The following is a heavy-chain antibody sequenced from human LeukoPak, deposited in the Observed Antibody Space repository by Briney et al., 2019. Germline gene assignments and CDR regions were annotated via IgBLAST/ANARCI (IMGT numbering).Heavy chain of an antibody. J-gene: IGHJ5*02. CDR3: ASSGWYKGWFDP. CDR1: GGSISSRSYY. V-gene: IGHV4-39*07. CDR2: ISYSGST. D-gene: IGHD6-19*01. Sequence: SETLSLTCTVSGGSISSRSYYWGWIRQPPGKGLGWIGSISYSGSTYYNPSLKSRVTITVDTSKNQFSLKLNSVTAADTAVYYCASSGWYKGWFDPWGQGTLVTVSS.